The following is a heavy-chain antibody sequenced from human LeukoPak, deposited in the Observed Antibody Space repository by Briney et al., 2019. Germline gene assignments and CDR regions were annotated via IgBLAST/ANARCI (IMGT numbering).Heavy chain of an antibody. J-gene: IGHJ4*02. CDR1: GFTSSSYA. D-gene: IGHD3-10*01. V-gene: IGHV3-23*01. CDR2: ISGSGGST. CDR3: AKDGVITMVRGANFDY. Sequence: GGSLRLSCAASGFTSSSYAMSWVRQAPGKGLEWVSAISGSGGSTYYADSVKGRFTISRDNSNNTLYLQMNSLRAEDTAVYYCAKDGVITMVRGANFDYWGQGTLVTVSS.